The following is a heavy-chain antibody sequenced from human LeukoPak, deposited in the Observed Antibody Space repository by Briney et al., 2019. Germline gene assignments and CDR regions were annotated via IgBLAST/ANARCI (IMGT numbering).Heavy chain of an antibody. Sequence: GGSLTLSGAASGFTFSSYAMSWVRQAPGKGLEWVSATSGSGGSTYYADSVKGRFTISRDNSKNTLYLQMNSLRAEDTAVYYCAKAYSEQWLVWFDPWGQGTLVTVSS. V-gene: IGHV3-23*01. D-gene: IGHD6-19*01. CDR3: AKAYSEQWLVWFDP. CDR1: GFTFSSYA. CDR2: TSGSGGST. J-gene: IGHJ5*02.